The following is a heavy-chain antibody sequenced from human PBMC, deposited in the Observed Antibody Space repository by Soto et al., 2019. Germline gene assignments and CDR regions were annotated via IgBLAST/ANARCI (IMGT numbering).Heavy chain of an antibody. CDR1: GFTFNRNA. V-gene: IGHV3-23*01. J-gene: IGHJ3*01. CDR3: AKNRDYDYDAFDV. CDR2: ITGNSAFT. D-gene: IGHD3-16*01. Sequence: GGSLRLSCAGSGFTFNRNAMSWVRQSPGKGLEWVSGITGNSAFTYYADSVKGRFIISRDNSKNTLYLQINTLRVEDTAVYYCAKNRDYDYDAFDVWGQGTVVTVSS.